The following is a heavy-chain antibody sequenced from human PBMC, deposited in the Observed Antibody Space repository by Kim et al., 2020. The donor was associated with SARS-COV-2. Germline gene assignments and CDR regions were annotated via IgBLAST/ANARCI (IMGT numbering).Heavy chain of an antibody. Sequence: GGSLRLSCAASGFTFSSYGMHWVRQAPGKGLEWVAVISYDGSNKYYADSVKGRFTISRDNSKNTLYLHMNSLRAEDTAVYYCATDFGYCTNGVCYYFDY. CDR2: ISYDGSNK. D-gene: IGHD2-8*01. CDR1: GFTFSSYG. J-gene: IGHJ4*01. V-gene: IGHV3-30*03. CDR3: ATDFGYCTNGVCYYFDY.